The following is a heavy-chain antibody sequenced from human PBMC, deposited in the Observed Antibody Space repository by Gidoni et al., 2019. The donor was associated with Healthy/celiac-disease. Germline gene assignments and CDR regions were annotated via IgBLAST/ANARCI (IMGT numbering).Heavy chain of an antibody. D-gene: IGHD3-10*01. CDR1: GFTFSSYS. CDR2: ISSSSSTI. J-gene: IGHJ5*02. V-gene: IGHV3-48*02. CDR3: ARDSAGSGSSGWFDP. Sequence: EVQLVESGGGLVQPGGSLRLSCAAAGFTFSSYSMNWVRQAPGKGLEWVSYISSSSSTIYYADSVKGRFTISRDNAKNSLYLQMNSLRDEDTAVYYCARDSAGSGSSGWFDPWGQGTLVTVSS.